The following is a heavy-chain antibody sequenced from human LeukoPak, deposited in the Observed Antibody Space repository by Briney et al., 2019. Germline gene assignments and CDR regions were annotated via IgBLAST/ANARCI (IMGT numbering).Heavy chain of an antibody. CDR1: GGSISSYY. V-gene: IGHV4-59*01. D-gene: IGHD6-19*01. CDR2: IYYSGGT. J-gene: IGHJ1*01. Sequence: ASETLSLTCTVSGGSISSYYWSWIRQPPGKGLEWIGYIYYSGGTNYNPSLKSRVTISVDTSKNQFSLKLSSVTAADTAVYYCASSGWSLIYFQHWGQGTLVTVSS. CDR3: ASSGWSLIYFQH.